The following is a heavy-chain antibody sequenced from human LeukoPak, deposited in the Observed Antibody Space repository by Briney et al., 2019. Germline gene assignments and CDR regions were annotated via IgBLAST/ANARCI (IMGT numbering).Heavy chain of an antibody. Sequence: PGGSLRLSCAASGFTSSNSWMHWVRQAPGKGLVWVSRISPDGSGTTYADSVKGRFTISRDNSKNTLYLQMNSLRDCVTAVYHCVSGRYYHDRAGFDLWGRGTLVTVSS. D-gene: IGHD3-22*01. J-gene: IGHJ2*01. CDR2: ISPDGSGT. V-gene: IGHV3-74*01. CDR3: VSGRYYHDRAGFDL. CDR1: GFTSSNSW.